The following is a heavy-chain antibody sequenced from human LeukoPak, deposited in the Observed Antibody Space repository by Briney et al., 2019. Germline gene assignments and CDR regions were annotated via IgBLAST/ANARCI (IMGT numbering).Heavy chain of an antibody. D-gene: IGHD3-10*01. CDR2: IIPILGIA. CDR1: GGTFSSYA. Sequence: SVKVSCKASGGTFSSYAISWVRQAPGQGLEWMGRIIPILGIANYAQKFQGRVTITADKSTSTAYMELSGLRSEDTAVYYCARDRDRWFGELSFDYWGQGTLVTVSS. J-gene: IGHJ4*02. CDR3: ARDRDRWFGELSFDY. V-gene: IGHV1-69*04.